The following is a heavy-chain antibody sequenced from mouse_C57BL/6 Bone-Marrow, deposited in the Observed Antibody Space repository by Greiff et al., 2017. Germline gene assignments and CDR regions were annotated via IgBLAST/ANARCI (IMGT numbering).Heavy chain of an antibody. D-gene: IGHD4-1*01. V-gene: IGHV1-52*01. Sequence: QVQLKQPGAELVRPGSSVKLSCKASGYTFTSYWMHWVKQRPIQGLEWIGNIDPSDSATHYNQKFKDKATLTVDKSSSTAYMQLSSLTSEDSAVYYCARLGAMDYWGQGTSVTVSS. CDR2: IDPSDSAT. J-gene: IGHJ4*01. CDR3: ARLGAMDY. CDR1: GYTFTSYW.